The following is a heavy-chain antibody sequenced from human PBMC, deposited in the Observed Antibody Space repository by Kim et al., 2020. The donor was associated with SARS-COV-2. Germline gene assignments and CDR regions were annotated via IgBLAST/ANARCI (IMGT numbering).Heavy chain of an antibody. J-gene: IGHJ4*02. CDR3: ARGYISGNAGY. D-gene: IGHD6-19*01. CDR1: GFTFSSHS. Sequence: GGSLRLSCAASGFTFSSHSMNWVRQAPGRGLEWVSYITSTSSATYYAASVKGRFTISRDNAKNLLYLQMNSLRDEDTAVYYCARGYISGNAGYWGQGTLVTVSS. V-gene: IGHV3-48*02. CDR2: ITSTSSAT.